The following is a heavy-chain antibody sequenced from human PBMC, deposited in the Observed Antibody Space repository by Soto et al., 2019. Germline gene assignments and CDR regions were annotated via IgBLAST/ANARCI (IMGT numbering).Heavy chain of an antibody. D-gene: IGHD6-13*01. Sequence: GGSLRLSCSASGFTFSTYAMHWVRQAPGKGLEYVSAISTNGGSTYYTASVKGRFTISRDNSKNTLYLQMSSLRAEDTAVYFCVKEGIPIAGSRDSFDYWGQGTLVTVSS. CDR2: ISTNGGST. CDR3: VKEGIPIAGSRDSFDY. CDR1: GFTFSTYA. J-gene: IGHJ4*02. V-gene: IGHV3-64D*08.